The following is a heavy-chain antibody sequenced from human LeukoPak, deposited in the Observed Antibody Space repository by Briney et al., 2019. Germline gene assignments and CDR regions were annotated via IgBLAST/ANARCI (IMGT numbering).Heavy chain of an antibody. D-gene: IGHD4-23*01. CDR2: INHSGST. Sequence: SETLSLTCAVYGGSFSGYYWSWIRQPPGKGLEWIGEINHSGSTNYNPSLESRVTISVDTSKNQFSLKLSSVTAADTAVYYCASWFYGGNLGYNWFDPWGQGTLVTVSS. V-gene: IGHV4-34*01. CDR1: GGSFSGYY. J-gene: IGHJ5*02. CDR3: ASWFYGGNLGYNWFDP.